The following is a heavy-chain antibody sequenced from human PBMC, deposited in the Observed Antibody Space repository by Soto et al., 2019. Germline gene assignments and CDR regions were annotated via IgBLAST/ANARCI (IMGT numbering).Heavy chain of an antibody. CDR2: VYYSGST. D-gene: IGHD5-12*01. J-gene: IGHJ4*02. CDR1: GDSIGSGDYH. Sequence: QVQLQESGPGLVKPSQTLSLTCTVSGDSIGSGDYHWSWIRQPPGRGLEWLGYVYYSGSTYHNPSLKSRFSISIAASKNQFSRRLISVTAADTAMYYCAREGGYDSPHAYWGQGTLVTVSS. CDR3: AREGGYDSPHAY. V-gene: IGHV4-30-4*01.